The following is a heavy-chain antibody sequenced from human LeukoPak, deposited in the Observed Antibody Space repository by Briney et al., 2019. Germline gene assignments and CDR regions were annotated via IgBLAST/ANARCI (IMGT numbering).Heavy chain of an antibody. J-gene: IGHJ4*02. CDR1: GFDFTIYG. CDR2: ISYDGSEK. CDR3: AKGKYSNLDYFDY. Sequence: GGSLRLSCAASGFDFTIYGMHWVRKAPAKGLEWVAVISYDGSEKCYTDSVKGRFSISRDNSRKLLYLQMNSLRTEDTAVYYCAKGKYSNLDYFDYWGQGTLVTVSS. D-gene: IGHD4-11*01. V-gene: IGHV3-30*18.